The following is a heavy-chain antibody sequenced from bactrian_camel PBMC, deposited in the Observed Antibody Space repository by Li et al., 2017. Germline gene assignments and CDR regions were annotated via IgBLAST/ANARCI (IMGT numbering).Heavy chain of an antibody. D-gene: IGHD3*01. V-gene: IGHV3S1*01. J-gene: IGHJ4*01. Sequence: VQLVESGGGLVQPGGFLRLSCAASGFTFSTSWMYWVRQAPGKGLEWVTSIQSGGGSTDYADSVKGRFTISRDNAKNTLYLQCNSLKTEDTAMYYCVRVQYGFAYDYWGQGTQVTVS. CDR3: VRVQYGFAYDY. CDR2: IQSGGGST. CDR1: GFTFSTSW.